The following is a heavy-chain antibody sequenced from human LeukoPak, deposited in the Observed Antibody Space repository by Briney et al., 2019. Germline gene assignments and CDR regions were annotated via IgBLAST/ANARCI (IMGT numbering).Heavy chain of an antibody. CDR1: GGSIRNSSFY. Sequence: NPSETLSLTCAVSGGSIRNSSFYWGWIRQPPGKGLEWIASIYNSGTTYYNPSLKSRVTISVDTSKNQFSLKLSSVTAADTAVYYCARHVTSLANYYFDYWGQGILVTVSS. CDR3: ARHVTSLANYYFDY. CDR2: IYNSGTT. V-gene: IGHV4-39*01. J-gene: IGHJ4*02. D-gene: IGHD1-1*01.